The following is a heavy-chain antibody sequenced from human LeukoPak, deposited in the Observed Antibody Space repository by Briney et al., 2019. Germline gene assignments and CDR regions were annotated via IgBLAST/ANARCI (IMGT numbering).Heavy chain of an antibody. V-gene: IGHV3-53*01. CDR2: IYSGGST. J-gene: IGHJ4*02. Sequence: GGSLRLSCAASGFTVSCNYMSWVRQAPGKGLEWVSVIYSGGSTYYADSVKGRFTISRDNSKNTLYSQMNSLRAEDTAVYYCASTPPRYLGYFDYWGQGTLVTVSS. D-gene: IGHD3-9*01. CDR3: ASTPPRYLGYFDY. CDR1: GFTVSCNY.